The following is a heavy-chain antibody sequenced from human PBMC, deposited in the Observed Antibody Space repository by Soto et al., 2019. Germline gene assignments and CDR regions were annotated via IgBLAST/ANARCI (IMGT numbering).Heavy chain of an antibody. CDR2: IYYSGST. V-gene: IGHV4-39*01. Sequence: SETLSLTCTVSGGSISSSSYYWGWIRQPPGKGLEWIGSIYYSGSTYYNPSLKSRVTISVDTSKSQFSLKLSSVTAADTAVYYCARQRAVAGTRGGWFDPWGQGTLVTVSS. D-gene: IGHD6-19*01. CDR3: ARQRAVAGTRGGWFDP. J-gene: IGHJ5*02. CDR1: GGSISSSSYY.